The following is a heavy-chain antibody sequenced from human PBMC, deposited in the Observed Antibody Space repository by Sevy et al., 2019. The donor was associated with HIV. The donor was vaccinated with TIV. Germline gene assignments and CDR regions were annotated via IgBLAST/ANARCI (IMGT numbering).Heavy chain of an antibody. CDR3: ARDCSSSACLWGLDV. Sequence: GGSLRLSCAASGFTFSNYWMSWVRQAPGKGLEWVAHIKRDGSEKYYVDSVKGGFSISRDNPKNSLYLQMNSLRAEDTAAYYCARDCSSSACLWGLDVWGQGTTVTVSS. CDR1: GFTFSNYW. J-gene: IGHJ6*02. D-gene: IGHD2-2*01. V-gene: IGHV3-7*03. CDR2: IKRDGSEK.